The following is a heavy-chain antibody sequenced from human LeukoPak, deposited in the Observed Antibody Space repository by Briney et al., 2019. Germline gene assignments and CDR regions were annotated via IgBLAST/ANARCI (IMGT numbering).Heavy chain of an antibody. Sequence: GGSLRLSCAATGVTFSSYWMSLVRQAPGKGLEWVANIKQDGSEKYYVDSVKGRFTISRDNAKNSLYLQMNSLRAEDTAVYYCARDLRGHCFDYWGQGTLVTVSS. CDR2: IKQDGSEK. J-gene: IGHJ4*02. CDR1: GVTFSSYW. CDR3: ARDLRGHCFDY. V-gene: IGHV3-7*03.